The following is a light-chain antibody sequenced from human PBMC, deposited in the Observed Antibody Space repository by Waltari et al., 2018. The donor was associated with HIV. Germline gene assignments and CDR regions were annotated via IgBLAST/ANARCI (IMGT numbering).Light chain of an antibody. V-gene: IGLV2-14*03. CDR1: DRDFGLFNF. J-gene: IGLJ3*02. CDR3: AFFTDDNTLL. CDR2: DVD. Sequence: SAVTQPASMSGLPGQSITISCTGEDRDFGLFNFVSWYQQHPGTLPRLIVYDVDSRASGISTRFSGSKSGHTASLSISGLRAEDEADYYCAFFTDDNTLLFGGGTKVTVL.